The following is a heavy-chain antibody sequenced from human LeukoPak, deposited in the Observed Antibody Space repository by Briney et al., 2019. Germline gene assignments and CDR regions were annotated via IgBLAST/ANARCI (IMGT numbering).Heavy chain of an antibody. V-gene: IGHV1-2*02. CDR2: INPNSGGT. Sequence: ASVKVSCKASGYTFTGYYMHWVRQAPGQGLEWMGWINPNSGGTNYAQKFQGRVTMTRDTSISTAYMELSSLRSDDTAVYYCARRPLGGSSGKVDYWGQGTLVTVSS. D-gene: IGHD1-26*01. CDR1: GYTFTGYY. J-gene: IGHJ4*02. CDR3: ARRPLGGSSGKVDY.